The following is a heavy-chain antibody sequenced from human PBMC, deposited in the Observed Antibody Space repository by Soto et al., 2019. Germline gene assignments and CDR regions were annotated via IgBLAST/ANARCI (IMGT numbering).Heavy chain of an antibody. Sequence: QVQLHESGPGLVKPSQTLSLTCTVSGGSISSGDYYWNWIRQPPGKGLEWIGSIYYSGGTYYSPSLKRRVAISVGTSKNQCSRKLTSVTAADSAVYYCVRGDPGACSSTSCSDAFDLWGRGTMVAVSS. V-gene: IGHV4-30-4*01. J-gene: IGHJ3*01. CDR1: GGSISSGDYY. D-gene: IGHD2-2*01. CDR2: IYYSGGT. CDR3: VRGDPGACSSTSCSDAFDL.